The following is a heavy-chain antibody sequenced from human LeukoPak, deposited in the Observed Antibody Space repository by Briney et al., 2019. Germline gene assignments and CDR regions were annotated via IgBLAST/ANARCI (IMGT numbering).Heavy chain of an antibody. Sequence: PSETLSLTCAVYGGSFSGYYWSWIRQPPGKGLEWIGEINHSGSTNYNPSLKSRVTISVDTSKNQFSLKLSSVTAADTAVYYCARIAQPDYYDSSGYYYSAYWGQGTLVTVSS. D-gene: IGHD3-22*01. CDR3: ARIAQPDYYDSSGYYYSAY. J-gene: IGHJ4*02. CDR1: GGSFSGYY. V-gene: IGHV4-34*01. CDR2: INHSGST.